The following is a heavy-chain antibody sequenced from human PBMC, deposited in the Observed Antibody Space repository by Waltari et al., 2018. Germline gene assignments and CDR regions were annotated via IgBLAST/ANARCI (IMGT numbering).Heavy chain of an antibody. Sequence: EAQLVESGGGLVKPGGSLILSWSASGVAFINYTMNLVRQAPGMGREWVSSISGSGDYIFFSDSLKGRFTISRDNAKNSLYLEMDNLRADDTAVYYCARSPESYTSNWFRTYYYLDVWGKGTTVTVSS. J-gene: IGHJ6*03. D-gene: IGHD6-13*01. CDR2: ISGSGDYI. V-gene: IGHV3-21*02. CDR1: GVAFINYT. CDR3: ARSPESYTSNWFRTYYYLDV.